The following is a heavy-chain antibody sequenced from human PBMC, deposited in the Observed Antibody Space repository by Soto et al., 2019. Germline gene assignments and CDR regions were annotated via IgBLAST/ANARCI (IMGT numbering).Heavy chain of an antibody. D-gene: IGHD3-9*01. Sequence: ASVKVSCKASGYTFTSYDINWVRQATGQGLEWMGWMNPNSGNTGYAQKLQGRVTMTRNTSISTAYMELSSLRSEDTAVDYCARLSLLTGLDERGQGTPVTVSS. V-gene: IGHV1-8*01. CDR1: GYTFTSYD. J-gene: IGHJ4*02. CDR3: ARLSLLTGLDE. CDR2: MNPNSGNT.